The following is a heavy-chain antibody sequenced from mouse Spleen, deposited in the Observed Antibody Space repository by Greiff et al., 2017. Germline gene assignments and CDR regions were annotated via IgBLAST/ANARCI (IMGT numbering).Heavy chain of an antibody. CDR2: ISSGSSTI. CDR1: GFTFSDYG. CDR3: ARRYRYDEYYAMDY. J-gene: IGHJ4*01. D-gene: IGHD2-14*01. Sequence: EVQRVESGGGLVKPGGSLKLSCAASGFTFSDYGMHWVRQAPEKGLEWVAYISSGSSTIYYADTVKGRFTISRDNAKNTLFLQMTSLRSEDTAMYYCARRYRYDEYYAMDYWGQGTSVTVSS. V-gene: IGHV5-17*01.